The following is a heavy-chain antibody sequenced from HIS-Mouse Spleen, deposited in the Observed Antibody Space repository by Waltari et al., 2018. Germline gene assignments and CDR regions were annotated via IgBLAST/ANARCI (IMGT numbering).Heavy chain of an antibody. V-gene: IGHV4-39*07. Sequence: QLQLQESGPGLVKPSETLSLTCTVSGGSISSSSYYWGWIRQTPGKGLDWIGSSYYSGSPHYNPSLQSRVTISVDTPQSQFSRKLSLVTAADTAVYYCAREIPYSSSWYDWYFDLWGRGTLVTVSS. CDR3: AREIPYSSSWYDWYFDL. D-gene: IGHD6-13*01. CDR1: GGSISSSSYY. CDR2: SYYSGSP. J-gene: IGHJ2*01.